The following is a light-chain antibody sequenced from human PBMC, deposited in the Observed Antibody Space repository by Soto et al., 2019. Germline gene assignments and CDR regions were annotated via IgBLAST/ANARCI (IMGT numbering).Light chain of an antibody. CDR3: QQYNNWPRT. CDR1: QSVSSN. V-gene: IGKV3-15*01. J-gene: IGKJ1*01. CDR2: AAS. Sequence: EIVMTQSPGPLSVSTGERATLSCRASQSVSSNLAWYQQKPGQAPRLLIYAASTRATGIPARFSGSGSGTEFTLTISSLQSEDFAVYYCQQYNNWPRTFGQGTKVDIK.